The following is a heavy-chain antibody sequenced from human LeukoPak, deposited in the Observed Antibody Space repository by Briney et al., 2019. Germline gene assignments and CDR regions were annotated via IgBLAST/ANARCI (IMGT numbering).Heavy chain of an antibody. CDR2: ISVSGDTT. J-gene: IGHJ4*02. CDR1: GFTFSSYS. V-gene: IGHV3-23*01. CDR3: AKGSGGQFFDN. D-gene: IGHD2-15*01. Sequence: GGSLRLSCAASGFTFSSYSMNWVRQAPGKGLEWVSTISVSGDTTFYADSVQGRFTISRDNSKSTLYLQMIRLRAEDTAVYYCAKGSGGQFFDNWGQGTLVTVSS.